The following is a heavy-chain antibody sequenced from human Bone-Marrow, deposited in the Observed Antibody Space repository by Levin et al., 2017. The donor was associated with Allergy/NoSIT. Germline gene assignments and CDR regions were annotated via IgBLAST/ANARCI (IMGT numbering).Heavy chain of an antibody. D-gene: IGHD6-25*01. CDR3: VRHYAPAESSAPPWD. CDR2: VYPRDSDV. CDR1: GYSFTTYW. V-gene: IGHV5-51*01. Sequence: GGSLRLSCKASGYSFTTYWIGWVRQMPGKGLDWMGMVYPRDSDVKYSPSFQGQVTISADKSINTAYLQWSSLKASDTAMYYCVRHYAPAESSAPPWDWGPGALVTVS. J-gene: IGHJ4*02.